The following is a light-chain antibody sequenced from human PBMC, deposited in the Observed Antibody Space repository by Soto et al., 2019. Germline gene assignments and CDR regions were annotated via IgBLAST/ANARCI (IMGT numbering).Light chain of an antibody. Sequence: QSVLTQPPSVSAAPGQRVTISCSGSSSNIGAGYAVHWYQQLPGTAPKLLIYGNDNRPSGIPDRFSGSKSGTSASLGITGLQAEDEADFYCQSYDRSLSGYVFGTGTKVTVL. V-gene: IGLV1-40*01. CDR2: GND. J-gene: IGLJ1*01. CDR3: QSYDRSLSGYV. CDR1: SSNIGAGYA.